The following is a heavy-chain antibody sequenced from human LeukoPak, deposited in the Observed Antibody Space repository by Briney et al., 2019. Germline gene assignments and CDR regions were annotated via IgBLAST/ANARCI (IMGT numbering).Heavy chain of an antibody. D-gene: IGHD3-22*01. Sequence: GGSLRLSCAASGFTFSSYAMHWVRQAPGKGLEWVAVISYDGSNKYYADSVKGRFTISRDNSKNTLYLQMNSLRAEDTAVYYCARGLSSGYYDSSGYDYWGQGTLVTVSS. J-gene: IGHJ4*02. CDR1: GFTFSSYA. V-gene: IGHV3-30-3*01. CDR2: ISYDGSNK. CDR3: ARGLSSGYYDSSGYDY.